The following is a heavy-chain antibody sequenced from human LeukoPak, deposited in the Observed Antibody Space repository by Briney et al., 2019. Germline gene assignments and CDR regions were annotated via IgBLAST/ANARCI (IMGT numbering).Heavy chain of an antibody. CDR1: GYTFTSYA. J-gene: IGHJ4*02. CDR3: ARDAYYGFDY. Sequence: GASVKVSCKASGYTFTSYAMHWVRQAPGQRLEWMGWINAGNGNTKYSQKFQGRVTMTTDTSTSIAYMELRSLRSDDTAVYYCARDAYYGFDYWGQGTLVTVSS. CDR2: INAGNGNT. V-gene: IGHV1-3*01. D-gene: IGHD3-10*01.